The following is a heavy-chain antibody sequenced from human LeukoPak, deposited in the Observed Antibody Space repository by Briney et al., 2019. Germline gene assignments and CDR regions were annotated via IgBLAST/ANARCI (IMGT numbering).Heavy chain of an antibody. CDR2: ISGSGVST. J-gene: IGHJ5*02. CDR3: AKDDTHDPKSGDYDA. V-gene: IGHV3-23*01. CDR1: GFTFSNYA. D-gene: IGHD4-17*01. Sequence: PGGSLRLSCAVSGFTFSNYAMSWVRQAPGKGLEWVSVISGSGVSTYYADSVKGRFTISRDNSKNTVFLQMNGLRAEDSAAYYCAKDDTHDPKSGDYDAWGQGTLVTVSS.